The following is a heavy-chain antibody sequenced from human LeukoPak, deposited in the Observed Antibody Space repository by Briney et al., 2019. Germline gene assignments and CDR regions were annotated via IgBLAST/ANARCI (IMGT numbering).Heavy chain of an antibody. J-gene: IGHJ6*03. D-gene: IGHD1-26*01. V-gene: IGHV4-34*01. CDR2: SSHSGST. CDR1: GFTFSSYS. CDR3: ARGRPKWNYSYYYMDV. Sequence: PGGSLRLSCAASGFTFSSYSMNWVRQPPGKGLEWIGESSHSGSTNYNPSLKSRVTISEDTSKNQFSLKLSSVTAADTAVYYCARGRPKWNYSYYYMDVWGKGTTVTVSS.